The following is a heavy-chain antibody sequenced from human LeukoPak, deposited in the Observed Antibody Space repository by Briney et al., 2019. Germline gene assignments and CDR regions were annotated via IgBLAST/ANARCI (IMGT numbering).Heavy chain of an antibody. J-gene: IGHJ4*02. CDR3: AKWEVVDGIVVVPAAPFDY. Sequence: GGSLRLSCAASGFTFSSYAMSWVRQAPGKGLEWVSAISGSGGSTYYADSVKGRFTISRDNSKNTLYLQMNSLRAEDTAVYYCAKWEVVDGIVVVPAAPFDYWGQGTLVTVSS. CDR2: ISGSGGST. V-gene: IGHV3-23*01. CDR1: GFTFSSYA. D-gene: IGHD2-2*01.